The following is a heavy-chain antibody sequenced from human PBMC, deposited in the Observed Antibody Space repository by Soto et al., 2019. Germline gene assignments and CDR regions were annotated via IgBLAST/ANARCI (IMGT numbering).Heavy chain of an antibody. CDR3: AGGGIGSTSWHGCATYFGY. Sequence: QVQLVQSGAEVKKPGSSVKVSCKASGGTFSSYAISWVRQAPGQGLEWMGGIIPIFGTANYAQKFQGRVTITADESRGRGYMERRRLGSEDTAGYYCAGGGIGSTSWHGCATYFGYWGQGTLVTVSS. D-gene: IGHD2-2*01. J-gene: IGHJ4*02. V-gene: IGHV1-69*01. CDR1: GGTFSSYA. CDR2: IIPIFGTA.